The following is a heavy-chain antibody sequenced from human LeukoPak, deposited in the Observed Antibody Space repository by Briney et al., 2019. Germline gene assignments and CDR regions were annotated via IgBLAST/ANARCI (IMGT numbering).Heavy chain of an antibody. Sequence: ASVKVSCKASGYTFTSYGISWVRQAPGQGLEWMGWICAYNGNTNYAQKLQDRVTMTTDTSTSTAYMELRSLRSDDTAVYYCARGAHYYDSSGYYWFDYWGQGTLVTVSS. D-gene: IGHD3-22*01. V-gene: IGHV1-18*01. CDR1: GYTFTSYG. J-gene: IGHJ4*02. CDR2: ICAYNGNT. CDR3: ARGAHYYDSSGYYWFDY.